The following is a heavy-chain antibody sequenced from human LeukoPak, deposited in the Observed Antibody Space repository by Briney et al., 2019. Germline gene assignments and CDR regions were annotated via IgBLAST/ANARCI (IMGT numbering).Heavy chain of an antibody. D-gene: IGHD2-15*01. J-gene: IGHJ5*02. CDR1: GFTFKLYW. CDR2: INDDGSDT. Sequence: GSLRLSCAASGFTFKLYWMHWVRQVPGKRPVWVSRINDDGSDTIYADSVRGRFTISRDDAKNTVYLQMNNLRAEDMAVYYCVRGGPSTWSWGQGTLVTVSS. CDR3: VRGGPSTWS. V-gene: IGHV3-74*01.